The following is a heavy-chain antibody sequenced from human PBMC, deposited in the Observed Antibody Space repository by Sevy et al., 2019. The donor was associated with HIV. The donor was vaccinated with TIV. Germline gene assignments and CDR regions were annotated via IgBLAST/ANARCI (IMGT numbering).Heavy chain of an antibody. D-gene: IGHD2-15*01. CDR2: ISTSSTYI. CDR1: GFIFSGYN. CDR3: ARGSCIGGSCLTGYHGMDV. V-gene: IGHV3-21*06. Sequence: GGSLRLSCAASGFIFSGYNMHWVRQAPGKGLEWVSSISTSSTYIYQADSVKGRFTISRDNAQNSVYLQMNSLRVEDTALYYCARGSCIGGSCLTGYHGMDVWGQGTTVTVSS. J-gene: IGHJ6*02.